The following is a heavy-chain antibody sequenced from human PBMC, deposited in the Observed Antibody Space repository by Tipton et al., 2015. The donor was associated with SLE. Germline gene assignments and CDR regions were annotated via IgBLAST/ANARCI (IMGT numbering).Heavy chain of an antibody. D-gene: IGHD1-26*01. CDR1: GFTFSSYW. CDR2: IKQDGSEK. V-gene: IGHV3-7*01. CDR3: AREAYSGSYFDY. Sequence: LSLTCAAPGFTFSSYWMSWVRQAPGKGLEWVANIKQDGSEKYYVDSVKGRFTISRDNAKNSLYLQMNSLRAEDTAVYYCAREAYSGSYFDYWGQGTLVTVSS. J-gene: IGHJ4*02.